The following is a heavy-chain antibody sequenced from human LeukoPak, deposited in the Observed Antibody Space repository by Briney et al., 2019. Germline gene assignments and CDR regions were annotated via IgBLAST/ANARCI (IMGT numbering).Heavy chain of an antibody. D-gene: IGHD6-6*01. J-gene: IGHJ4*02. CDR1: GFTFSSYA. Sequence: QPGRSLRLSCAASGFTFSSYAMHWVRQAPGKGLEWVAVISYDGSNKYYADSVKGRFTISRDNSKNTLYLQMNSLRAEDTAVYYCARGPHPLSSSSVKFVDYWGQGTLVTVSS. CDR3: ARGPHPLSSSSVKFVDY. CDR2: ISYDGSNK. V-gene: IGHV3-30-3*01.